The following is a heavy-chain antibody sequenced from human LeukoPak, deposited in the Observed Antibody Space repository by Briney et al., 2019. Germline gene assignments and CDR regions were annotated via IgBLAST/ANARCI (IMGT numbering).Heavy chain of an antibody. J-gene: IGHJ4*02. V-gene: IGHV4-59*01. CDR1: RGSISGYY. Sequence: SETLSLTCTVSRGSISGYYWSWIRQPPGKRQEWIGYISYSGNTNYSPSLKSRVTIPVDTSKNQFSLKLSSVTAADTAVYYCAEGYNPYYFDYWGQGTLVTVSS. CDR3: AEGYNPYYFDY. D-gene: IGHD1-14*01. CDR2: ISYSGNT.